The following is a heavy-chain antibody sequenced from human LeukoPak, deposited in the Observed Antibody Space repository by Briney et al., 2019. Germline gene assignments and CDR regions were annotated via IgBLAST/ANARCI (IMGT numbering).Heavy chain of an antibody. D-gene: IGHD5-24*01. CDR2: INSDGSST. CDR3: AREGRVAEIDY. V-gene: IGHV3-74*01. J-gene: IGHJ4*02. Sequence: PGGSLRLSCAASGFTLTSYWMHWVRQAPGKGLGWFSRINSDGSSTRYADSVKGPFTISRDNAKNTLYLQMSSLRAEDTAVYYCAREGRVAEIDYWGQGTLVTVSS. CDR1: GFTLTSYW.